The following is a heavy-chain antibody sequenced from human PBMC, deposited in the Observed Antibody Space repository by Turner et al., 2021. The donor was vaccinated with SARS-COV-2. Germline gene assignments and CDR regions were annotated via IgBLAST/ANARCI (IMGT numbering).Heavy chain of an antibody. CDR1: GGSLSTSSYY. CDR2: IYYSGST. Sequence: QLHLQESGPGLVKPSETLSLTCTVPGGSLSTSSYYWGWIRQPPGKGLEWIGSIYYSGSTYYNPCLKSRVTISVDTSKNQFSLKLSYVTAADTAVYYCARLPVGYYGSGSYYHYGMDVWGQGTTVTVSS. V-gene: IGHV4-39*01. J-gene: IGHJ6*02. CDR3: ARLPVGYYGSGSYYHYGMDV. D-gene: IGHD3-10*01.